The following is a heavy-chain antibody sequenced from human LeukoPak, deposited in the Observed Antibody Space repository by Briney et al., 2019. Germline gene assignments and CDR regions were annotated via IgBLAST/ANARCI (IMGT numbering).Heavy chain of an antibody. CDR2: ISSNGGST. D-gene: IGHD6-19*01. V-gene: IGHV3-64*01. CDR3: AREPRAAVAGHSDY. CDR1: GFTFSSYA. Sequence: GGSLRLSCAASGFTFSSYAMHWVRQAPGKGPEYVSAISSNGGSTYYANSVKGRFTISRDNSKNTLYLQMGSLRAEDMAVYYCAREPRAAVAGHSDYWGQGTLVTVSS. J-gene: IGHJ4*02.